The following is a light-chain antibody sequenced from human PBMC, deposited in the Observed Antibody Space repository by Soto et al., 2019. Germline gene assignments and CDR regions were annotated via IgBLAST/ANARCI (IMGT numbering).Light chain of an antibody. J-gene: IGKJ3*01. V-gene: IGKV3-20*01. Sequence: ETVLTQSPGTLSLSPGERATVSCRASQTVSSSYLAWYQQKPGQAPRLLIYGASSRAADIPDRFSGSESETDFTLTISRLEPEDSAVYYCQLFGSSPISTFGPGTKVDIK. CDR3: QLFGSSPIST. CDR2: GAS. CDR1: QTVSSSY.